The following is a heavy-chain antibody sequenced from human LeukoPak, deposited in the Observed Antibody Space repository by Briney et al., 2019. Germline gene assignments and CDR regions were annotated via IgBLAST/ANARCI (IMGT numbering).Heavy chain of an antibody. CDR2: IYHSGST. Sequence: PSETLSLTCAVSGYSISSGYYWGWIRQPPGKGLEWIGSIYHSGSTYYNPSLKGRVTISVDTSKNQFSLKLSSVTAADTAVYYCARSPASIAAAGRDYNWFDPWGQGTLVTVSS. J-gene: IGHJ5*02. CDR1: GYSISSGYY. CDR3: ARSPASIAAAGRDYNWFDP. V-gene: IGHV4-38-2*01. D-gene: IGHD6-13*01.